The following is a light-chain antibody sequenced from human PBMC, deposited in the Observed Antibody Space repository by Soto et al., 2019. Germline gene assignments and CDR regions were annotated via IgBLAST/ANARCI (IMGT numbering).Light chain of an antibody. CDR2: SND. J-gene: IGLJ2*01. Sequence: QAVVTQPPSVSAAPGQKVTISCSGSSSNIGNNYVSWYQQLPGTAPKLLIYSNDRRPSGVPDRFSGSKSGTSASLAISGLRSEDEADYYCAAWDDSLTGPVFGGGTKLTVL. CDR3: AAWDDSLTGPV. CDR1: SSNIGNNY. V-gene: IGLV1-47*01.